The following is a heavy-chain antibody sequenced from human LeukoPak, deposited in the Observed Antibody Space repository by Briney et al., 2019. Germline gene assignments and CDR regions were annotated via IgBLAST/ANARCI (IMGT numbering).Heavy chain of an antibody. CDR3: ARGGVGSFDI. J-gene: IGHJ3*02. CDR2: VHNDGTTT. V-gene: IGHV3-74*01. CDR1: GFTFTSYW. D-gene: IGHD2-8*02. Sequence: GGSPRLSCAASGFTFTSYWIHWVRQAPGKGLVWVSRVHNDGTTTGYADSVKGRFAISRDNAKNTVYLQMNSLRAEDTAVYYCARGGVGSFDIWGQGTMVTVSS.